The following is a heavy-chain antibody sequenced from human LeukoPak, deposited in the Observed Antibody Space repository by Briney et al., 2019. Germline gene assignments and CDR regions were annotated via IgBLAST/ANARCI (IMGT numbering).Heavy chain of an antibody. J-gene: IGHJ4*02. D-gene: IGHD2-21*02. Sequence: GGSLRLSCAASGFTFSNYAMSWVRQAPGKGLEWVSTISSSGGTTYYADSVKGRFTISRDISKNTLYLQMNSLSAEDTAVYYCAKDRLLNCRGDCYIFDYWGQGTVVTVSS. CDR3: AKDRLLNCRGDCYIFDY. CDR2: ISSSGGTT. V-gene: IGHV3-23*01. CDR1: GFTFSNYA.